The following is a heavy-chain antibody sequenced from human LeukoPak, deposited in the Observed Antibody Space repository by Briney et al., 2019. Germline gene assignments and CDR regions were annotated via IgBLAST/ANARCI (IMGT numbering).Heavy chain of an antibody. CDR2: ISYDGSNK. CDR1: GFTFSSYG. J-gene: IGHJ5*02. CDR3: AKDHRSYYGSGSYIRNDPNRSFDP. V-gene: IGHV3-30*18. D-gene: IGHD3-10*01. Sequence: PGGSLRLSCAASGFTFSSYGMHWVRQAPGKGLEWVAVISYDGSNKYYADSVKGRFTISRDNSKNTLYLQMNSLRAEDTAVYYCAKDHRSYYGSGSYIRNDPNRSFDPWGQGTLVTVSS.